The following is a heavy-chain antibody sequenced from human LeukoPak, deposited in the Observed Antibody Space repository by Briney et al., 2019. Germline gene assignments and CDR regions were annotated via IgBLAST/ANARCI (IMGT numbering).Heavy chain of an antibody. CDR3: ARGGLTDYYGSGSYWLGYYYYYMDV. V-gene: IGHV4-59*01. J-gene: IGHJ6*03. D-gene: IGHD3-10*01. Sequence: PSETLSLTCTVPGGSISSYYWSWIRQPPGKGLEWIGYIYYSGSTNYNPSLKSRVTISVDTSKNQFSLKLSSVTAADTAVYYCARGGLTDYYGSGSYWLGYYYYYMDVWGKGTTVTVSS. CDR2: IYYSGST. CDR1: GGSISSYY.